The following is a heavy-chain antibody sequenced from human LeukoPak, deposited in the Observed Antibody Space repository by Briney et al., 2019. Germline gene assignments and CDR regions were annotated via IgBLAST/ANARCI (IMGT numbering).Heavy chain of an antibody. J-gene: IGHJ3*02. CDR2: IIPIFGTA. CDR3: AGPSGIAVAGSDAFDI. Sequence: GSSVKVSCKASGGTFSSYAISWVRQAPGQGLEWMGGIIPIFGTANYAQKFQGRVTITADESTSTAYMELSSLRSEDTAVYYCAGPSGIAVAGSDAFDIWGQGTMVTVSS. V-gene: IGHV1-69*01. CDR1: GGTFSSYA. D-gene: IGHD6-19*01.